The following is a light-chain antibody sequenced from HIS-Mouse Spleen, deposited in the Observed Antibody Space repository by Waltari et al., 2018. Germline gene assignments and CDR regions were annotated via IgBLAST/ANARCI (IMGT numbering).Light chain of an antibody. V-gene: IGLV3-1*01. CDR2: QDS. Sequence: SYELTQPPSVSVSPGQTARITCSGDKLGDKYACWYQQKPGQSPVLVIYQDSKRPSGIPERFSGSNSGNTATLTISGTQAMDEADYYCQAWDSSTDVFGTGTKVTVL. CDR3: QAWDSSTDV. J-gene: IGLJ1*01. CDR1: KLGDKY.